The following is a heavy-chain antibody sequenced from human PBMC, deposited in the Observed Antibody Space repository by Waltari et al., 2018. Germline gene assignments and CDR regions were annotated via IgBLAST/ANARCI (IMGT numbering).Heavy chain of an antibody. CDR1: GFTFANYG. Sequence: EVRLVESGGGLVQRGGSLRLSCAASGFTFANYGMSWVRQAPGRGLGCVSSISGRGGTTYYADSVKGRFTMSNDFSKNTLFLQMNSVRVDDTADYYCAKSSGSYYEVFDRWGRGTLVTVSS. CDR2: ISGRGGTT. D-gene: IGHD1-26*01. J-gene: IGHJ4*02. V-gene: IGHV3-23*04. CDR3: AKSSGSYYEVFDR.